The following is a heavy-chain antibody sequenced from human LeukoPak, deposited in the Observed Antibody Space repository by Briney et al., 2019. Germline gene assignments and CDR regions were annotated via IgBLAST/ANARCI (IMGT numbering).Heavy chain of an antibody. Sequence: ASVKDSCKASGVTFSSYAISWVRQAPGQGLEWMGRIIPIFGIANYAQKFQGRVTTTADKSTSTAYMELSSLSSEDTAVYCCARDSRDGYGRGDDFDIGGQGTMVTVSS. J-gene: IGHJ3*02. CDR2: IIPIFGIA. V-gene: IGHV1-69*04. D-gene: IGHD5-24*01. CDR1: GVTFSSYA. CDR3: ARDSRDGYGRGDDFDI.